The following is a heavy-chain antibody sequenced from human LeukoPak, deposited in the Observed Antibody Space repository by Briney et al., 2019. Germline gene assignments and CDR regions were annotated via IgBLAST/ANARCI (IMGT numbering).Heavy chain of an antibody. CDR3: TRDLFNAFDI. V-gene: IGHV3-48*02. Sequence: GGSLRLSCAASGFTFNSYSMNWVRQAPGKGLEWVSFITSSSSIIYYADSVKGRFTISGDNAKNSLYLQMNSLRDEDTAVYYCTRDLFNAFDIWGQGTLVTVSS. CDR2: ITSSSSII. D-gene: IGHD3-16*01. CDR1: GFTFNSYS. J-gene: IGHJ4*02.